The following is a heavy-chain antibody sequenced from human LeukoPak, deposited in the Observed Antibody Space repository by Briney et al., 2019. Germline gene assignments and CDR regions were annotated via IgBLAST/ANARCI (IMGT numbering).Heavy chain of an antibody. CDR3: ARQTAMGRSGDY. CDR2: IDPSYSET. Sequence: PGESLKISCKASGYSFTSYWIGWVRHMPGKGLEWMGSIDPSYSETRYTPSFQGQVTISVDKSLTTAYLQWNSLKASDTAMYYCARQTAMGRSGDYWGQGTLVTVSS. CDR1: GYSFTSYW. J-gene: IGHJ4*02. D-gene: IGHD7-27*01. V-gene: IGHV5-51*01.